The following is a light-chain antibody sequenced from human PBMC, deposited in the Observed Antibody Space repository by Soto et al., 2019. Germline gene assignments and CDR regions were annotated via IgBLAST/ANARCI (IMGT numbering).Light chain of an antibody. Sequence: DIQMTQSPSSLSASVGDRVTITCRAGQGISNYLAWYQQKPGKVPKILIYAASTLRSGVPSRFSGGGSGTDFTLTISSLQPGDAATYYCQKYNSAPLTFGGGTKVDIK. CDR3: QKYNSAPLT. J-gene: IGKJ4*01. CDR1: QGISNY. CDR2: AAS. V-gene: IGKV1-27*01.